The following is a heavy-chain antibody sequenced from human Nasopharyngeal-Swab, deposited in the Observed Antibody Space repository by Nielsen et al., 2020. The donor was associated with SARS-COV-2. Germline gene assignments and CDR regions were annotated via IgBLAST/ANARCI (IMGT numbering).Heavy chain of an antibody. CDR3: ATTPGYCTNGVCHPNWFDP. Sequence: ASVKVSCKVSGYTLTELSMHWVRQAPGKGLEWMGGFDPEDSETIYAQKFQGRVTMTEDTSTDTAYMELSSLRSEDTAVYYCATTPGYCTNGVCHPNWFDPWGQGTLVTVSS. CDR2: FDPEDSET. D-gene: IGHD2-8*01. CDR1: GYTLTELS. V-gene: IGHV1-24*01. J-gene: IGHJ5*02.